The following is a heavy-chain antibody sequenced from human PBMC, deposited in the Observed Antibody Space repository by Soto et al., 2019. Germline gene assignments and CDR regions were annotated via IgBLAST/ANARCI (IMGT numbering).Heavy chain of an antibody. CDR3: AKDPGQWLVLGY. D-gene: IGHD6-19*01. CDR1: GFTFSSYA. J-gene: IGHJ4*02. CDR2: ISGSGGST. Sequence: GSLRLSCAASGFTFSSYAMSWVRQAPGKGLEWVSAISGSGGSTYYADSVKGRFTISRDNSKNTLYLQMNGLRAEDTAVYYCAKDPGQWLVLGYWGQGTLVTVSS. V-gene: IGHV3-23*01.